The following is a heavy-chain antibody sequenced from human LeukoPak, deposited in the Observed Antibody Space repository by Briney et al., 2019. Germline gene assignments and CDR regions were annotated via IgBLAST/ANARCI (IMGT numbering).Heavy chain of an antibody. J-gene: IGHJ4*02. CDR1: GFTFSSYW. Sequence: PGGSLRLSCAASGFTFSSYWMSWVRQAPGKGLEWVANIKQDGSEKYYVDSVKGRFTISRGNAKNSLYLQMNSLRAEDTAVYYCARAGDTMIVVAPDYWGQGTLVTVSS. CDR2: IKQDGSEK. CDR3: ARAGDTMIVVAPDY. V-gene: IGHV3-7*01. D-gene: IGHD3-22*01.